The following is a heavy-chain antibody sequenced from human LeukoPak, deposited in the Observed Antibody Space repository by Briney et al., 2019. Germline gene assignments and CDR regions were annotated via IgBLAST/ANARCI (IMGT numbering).Heavy chain of an antibody. CDR2: IWYDGSNK. Sequence: GGSLRLSCAASGFTFSSYGMHWVRQAPGKGLEWVAVIWYDGSNKYYADSVKGRFTISRDNSKNTLYLQVNSLRAEDTAVYYCAKDGSTTGTFDYWGQGTLVTVSS. CDR3: AKDGSTTGTFDY. CDR1: GFTFSSYG. J-gene: IGHJ4*02. V-gene: IGHV3-30*02. D-gene: IGHD1-1*01.